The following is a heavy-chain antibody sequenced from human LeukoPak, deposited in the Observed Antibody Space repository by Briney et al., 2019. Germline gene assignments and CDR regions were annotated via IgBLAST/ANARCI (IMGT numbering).Heavy chain of an antibody. V-gene: IGHV4-39*07. CDR2: IYYSGNT. Sequence: SETLSLTCTVSGGSISSSSYYWGWTRQPPGKGLEWIGSIYYSGNTYYNPSLKSRVTMSVDTSKNQFSLKLSSVTAADTAVYYCARDTYYYGSGCYRLDVWGKGTTVTISS. CDR1: GGSISSSSYY. J-gene: IGHJ6*04. CDR3: ARDTYYYGSGCYRLDV. D-gene: IGHD3-10*01.